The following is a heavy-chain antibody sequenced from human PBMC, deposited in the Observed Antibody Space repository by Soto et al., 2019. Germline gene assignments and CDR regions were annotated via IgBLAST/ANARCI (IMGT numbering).Heavy chain of an antibody. V-gene: IGHV1-69*08. J-gene: IGHJ4*02. CDR3: ARTPTAEWELPDY. CDR2: IIPLLDTT. Sequence: SVKVSCKTSVGTFSNDIITWVRQAPGQGLEWMGRIIPLLDTTNYAQKFQGRVTITADNSKNTLYLQMNSLRAEDTAVYYCARTPTAEWELPDYWGQGTLVTVSS. CDR1: VGTFSNDI. D-gene: IGHD1-26*01.